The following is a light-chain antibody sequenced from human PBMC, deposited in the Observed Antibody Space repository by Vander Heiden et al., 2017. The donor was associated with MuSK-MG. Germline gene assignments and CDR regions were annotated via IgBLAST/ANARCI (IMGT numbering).Light chain of an antibody. J-gene: IGKJ3*01. V-gene: IGKV3-15*01. CDR2: GVS. CDR3: QQDNNWPQA. CDR1: QSVSSN. Sequence: EIVMTQSPATLSVSPGERATLSCRASQSVSSNLAWYQQKPGQAPRLLIYGVSTRATGIPARFSGSGSGTEFTLTISSLQSEDFAVYYCQQDNNWPQAFGHGTKVDIK.